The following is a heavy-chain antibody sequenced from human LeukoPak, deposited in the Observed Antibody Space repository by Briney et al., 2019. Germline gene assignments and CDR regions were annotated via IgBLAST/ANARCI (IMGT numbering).Heavy chain of an antibody. CDR2: ISGSGGST. D-gene: IGHD2-2*01. CDR1: GFTFSSYS. J-gene: IGHJ4*02. Sequence: GGSLRLSCAASGFTFSSYSMNWVRQAPGKGLEWVSAISGSGGSTYYADSVKGRFTISRDNSKNTLYLQMNSLRAEDTAVYYCAKGDFVVVPAAEDYWGQGTLVTVSS. CDR3: AKGDFVVVPAAEDY. V-gene: IGHV3-23*01.